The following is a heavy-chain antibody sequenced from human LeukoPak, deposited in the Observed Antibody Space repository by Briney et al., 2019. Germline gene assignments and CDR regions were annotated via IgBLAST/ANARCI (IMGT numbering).Heavy chain of an antibody. Sequence: GGSLRLSCGASGFTFSYYYMIWLRQAPGRGVEGVSYISSSGGTIYYAASVKGRFTISRDNAKNSLYLQMNSLRAEDTAVYYCARGRVLRYFEGGFDYWGQGTLVTVSS. J-gene: IGHJ4*02. CDR1: GFTFSYYY. CDR2: ISSSGGTI. CDR3: ARGRVLRYFEGGFDY. D-gene: IGHD3-9*01. V-gene: IGHV3-11*01.